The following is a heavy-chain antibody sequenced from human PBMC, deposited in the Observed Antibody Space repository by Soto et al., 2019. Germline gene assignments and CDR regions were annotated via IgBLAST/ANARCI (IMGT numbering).Heavy chain of an antibody. CDR3: ASESYGGDFGY. J-gene: IGHJ4*02. CDR2: INAGNGNT. V-gene: IGHV1-3*05. CDR1: GYTFTSYA. Sequence: QVQLVQSGAEEKKPGASVKVSCKASGYTFTSYAMHWVRQAPGQRLEWMGWINAGNGNTKYSQKFQGRVTITRDTSASTVYMELSSLSAEDAAVYYCASESYGGDFGYWGQGTLVTVSS. D-gene: IGHD4-17*01.